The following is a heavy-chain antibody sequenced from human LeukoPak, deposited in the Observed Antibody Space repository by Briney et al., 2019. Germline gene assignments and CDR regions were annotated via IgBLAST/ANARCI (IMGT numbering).Heavy chain of an antibody. Sequence: PGGSLRLSCAASGFTFGSYTVSWVRQAPGKGLEWVSFITESSGSTYYADSVKGRFTISRDNSKNALYLQMNSLRAEDTAVYYCAKVPRLTTGYWGQGTLVTVSS. V-gene: IGHV3-23*01. D-gene: IGHD4-17*01. J-gene: IGHJ4*02. CDR1: GFTFGSYT. CDR2: ITESSGST. CDR3: AKVPRLTTGY.